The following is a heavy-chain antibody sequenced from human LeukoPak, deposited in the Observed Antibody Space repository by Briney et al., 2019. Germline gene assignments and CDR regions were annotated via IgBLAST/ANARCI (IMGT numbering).Heavy chain of an antibody. Sequence: ASVTVSCKASGYTFTTYAMHWVRQAPGQRLEWMGWINAGNGNTKYSQKFQARVTITRDTPASTAYMELSSLRSEDTAVYYCARDPIGSRWPYYFDYWGQGTLVTVSS. CDR2: INAGNGNT. D-gene: IGHD6-13*01. V-gene: IGHV1-3*01. CDR1: GYTFTTYA. CDR3: ARDPIGSRWPYYFDY. J-gene: IGHJ4*02.